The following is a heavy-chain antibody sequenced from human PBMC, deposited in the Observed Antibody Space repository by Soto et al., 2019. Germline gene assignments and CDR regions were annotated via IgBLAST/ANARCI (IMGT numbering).Heavy chain of an antibody. CDR2: ISSSGCTI. Sequence: QVQLVESGGGLVKPGGSLRLSCAASGFTFSDYYMSWIRQAPGKGLEWVSYISSSGCTIYYADSVKGRFTISRDNAKNSPYLQMNCLRAEDTAVYYCARLPSQKMDFAIWGQGTMVTVSS. CDR3: ARLPSQKMDFAI. V-gene: IGHV3-11*01. D-gene: IGHD6-6*01. J-gene: IGHJ3*02. CDR1: GFTFSDYY.